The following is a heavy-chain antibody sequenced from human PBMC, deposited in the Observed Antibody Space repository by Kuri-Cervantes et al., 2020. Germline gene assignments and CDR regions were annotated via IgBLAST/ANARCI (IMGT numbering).Heavy chain of an antibody. V-gene: IGHV3-23*01. CDR2: ISGSGGST. J-gene: IGHJ4*02. Sequence: GESLKISCAASGFTFSSYAMSWVRQAPGKGLEWVSAISGSGGSTYYADSVKGRFTISRDNSKNTLYLQMNSLRAEDTAVYCCAIMGYSGYDFFYWGQGTLVTVSS. CDR1: GFTFSSYA. D-gene: IGHD5-12*01. CDR3: AIMGYSGYDFFY.